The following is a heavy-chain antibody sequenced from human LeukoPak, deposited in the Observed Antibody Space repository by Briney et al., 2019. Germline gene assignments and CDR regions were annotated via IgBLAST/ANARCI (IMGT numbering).Heavy chain of an antibody. CDR3: ARGGHYYDSTGWFDP. D-gene: IGHD3-22*01. CDR1: GGSLSSYY. CDR2: IYYSGST. V-gene: IGHV4-59*01. J-gene: IGHJ5*02. Sequence: PSETLSLTCTVSGGSLSSYYWSWIRQPPGKGLEWIGYIYYSGSTNYNPSLKSRVTISVDTSKNQFSLKLSSVTAADTAVHYCARGGHYYDSTGWFDPWGQGTLVTVSS.